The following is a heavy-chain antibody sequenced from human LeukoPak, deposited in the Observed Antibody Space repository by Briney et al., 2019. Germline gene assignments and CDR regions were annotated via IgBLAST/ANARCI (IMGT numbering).Heavy chain of an antibody. Sequence: PGGSLRLSCAASGFTFINYVMHWVRQAPGKGLEWVSVIWSDGGDKYYADSVKGRFTISRDNSKNTVYLQMNSLRAEDTAVYYCARGIDEWLYLNYWGQGALVTVSS. CDR3: ARGIDEWLYLNY. J-gene: IGHJ4*02. CDR1: GFTFINYV. D-gene: IGHD3-3*01. V-gene: IGHV3-33*01. CDR2: IWSDGGDK.